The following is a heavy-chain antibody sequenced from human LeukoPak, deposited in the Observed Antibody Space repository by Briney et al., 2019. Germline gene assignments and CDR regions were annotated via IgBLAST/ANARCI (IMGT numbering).Heavy chain of an antibody. CDR3: AKGRAGDYGGKPRQGY. Sequence: PGGSLRLSCAASGFTFSSYAMSWVRQAPGKGLEWVSAISGSGGSTYYADSVKGRFTISRDNYKNTLYLQMNSLRAEDTAVYYCAKGRAGDYGGKPRQGYWGQGTLVTVSS. V-gene: IGHV3-23*01. J-gene: IGHJ4*02. CDR1: GFTFSSYA. CDR2: ISGSGGST. D-gene: IGHD4-23*01.